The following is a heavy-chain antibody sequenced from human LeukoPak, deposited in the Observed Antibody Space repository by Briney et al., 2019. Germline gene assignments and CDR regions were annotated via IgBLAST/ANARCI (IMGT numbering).Heavy chain of an antibody. CDR3: ARHIVVVTAIYFDY. CDR1: GGSISSSSYY. CDR2: IYYSGST. D-gene: IGHD2-21*02. Sequence: SETLSLTCTVSGGSISSSSYYWGWIRQPPGKGLEWIGSIYYSGSTYYNPSLKSRVTISVDTSKNQFSLRLSSVTAADTAVYYCARHIVVVTAIYFDYWGQGTLVTVSS. J-gene: IGHJ4*02. V-gene: IGHV4-39*01.